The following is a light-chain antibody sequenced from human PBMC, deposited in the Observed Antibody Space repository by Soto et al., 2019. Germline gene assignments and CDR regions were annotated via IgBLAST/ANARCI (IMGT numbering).Light chain of an antibody. J-gene: IGKJ1*01. Sequence: DIPMTQSPSTLSASVGDRVTITCRASQSINKYLAWYQQKPGKAPKVLIWDAASLQRGVPERFSGSGFGTEFTLTISRLQPDDFATYYCQQYNVYSTWTFGQGTKVEIK. V-gene: IGKV1-5*01. CDR2: DAA. CDR3: QQYNVYSTWT. CDR1: QSINKY.